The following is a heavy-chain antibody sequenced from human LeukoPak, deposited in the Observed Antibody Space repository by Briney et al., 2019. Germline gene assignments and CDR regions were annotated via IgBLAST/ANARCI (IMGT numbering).Heavy chain of an antibody. V-gene: IGHV4-34*01. J-gene: IGHJ3*02. CDR2: INHSGST. D-gene: IGHD3-22*01. Sequence: SETLSLTCAVYGGSFSDHFWSWIRQPPGKGLEWIGKINHSGSTNYNASLKSRVTISVDTSKNQFSLKLSSVTAADTAVYYCARWNYDSSGNTYDRAFDIWGQGTMVTASS. CDR1: GGSFSDHF. CDR3: ARWNYDSSGNTYDRAFDI.